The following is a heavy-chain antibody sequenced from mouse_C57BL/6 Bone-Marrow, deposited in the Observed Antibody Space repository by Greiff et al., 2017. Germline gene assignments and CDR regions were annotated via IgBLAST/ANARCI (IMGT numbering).Heavy chain of an antibody. CDR1: GYAFTNYL. Sequence: VQLQQSGAELVRPGTSVKVSCKASGYAFTNYLIEWVKQRPGQGLEWIGVINPGSGGTNYNEKFKGKATLTADKSSSTAYMQLSSLTSEDSAVYFCAREGDYSNNYYAMDYWGQGTSVTVSS. J-gene: IGHJ4*01. V-gene: IGHV1-54*01. D-gene: IGHD2-5*01. CDR3: AREGDYSNNYYAMDY. CDR2: INPGSGGT.